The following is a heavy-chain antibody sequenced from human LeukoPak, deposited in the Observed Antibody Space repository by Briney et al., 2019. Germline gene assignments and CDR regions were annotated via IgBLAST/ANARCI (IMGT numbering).Heavy chain of an antibody. D-gene: IGHD1-26*01. CDR1: VFTFSSDW. Sequence: GGSLRLSCAASVFTFSSDWMNWVRQAPGKGLEWVATINQDGSVKYYVDSVKGRFTISRDNTKNSLYLQMNSMTAEDTAVYYCARDPDPIPGANSHYWGQGTLVSVSS. CDR3: ARDPDPIPGANSHY. V-gene: IGHV3-7*01. J-gene: IGHJ4*02. CDR2: INQDGSVK.